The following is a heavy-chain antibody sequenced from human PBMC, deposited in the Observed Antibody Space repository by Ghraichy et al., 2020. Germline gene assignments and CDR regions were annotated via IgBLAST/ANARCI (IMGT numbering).Heavy chain of an antibody. CDR3: ARDHLTTDAFDV. V-gene: IGHV3-66*01. CDR2: IYSGGST. J-gene: IGHJ3*01. D-gene: IGHD4/OR15-4a*01. Sequence: LSLTCAASGFTVRSNYMTWVRQAPGKGLEWVSVIYSGGSTFYADSVKGRFTISRESSQGTLYLQMNSLTVEDTAVYFCARDHLTTDAFDVWGRGTRVTVSA. CDR1: GFTVRSNY.